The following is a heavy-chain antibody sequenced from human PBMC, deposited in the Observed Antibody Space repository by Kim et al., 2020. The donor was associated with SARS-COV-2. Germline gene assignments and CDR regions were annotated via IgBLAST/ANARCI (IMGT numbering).Heavy chain of an antibody. CDR1: GGSISSSSYY. Sequence: SETLSLTCTVSGGSISSSSYYWGWIRQPPGKGLEWIGSIYYSGSTYYNPSLKSRVTISVDTSKNQFSLKLSSLTAADTAVYYCARHQVSGSGYMDVWGQGTTVTVSS. CDR3: ARHQVSGSGYMDV. V-gene: IGHV4-39*01. J-gene: IGHJ6*02. D-gene: IGHD3-10*01. CDR2: IYYSGST.